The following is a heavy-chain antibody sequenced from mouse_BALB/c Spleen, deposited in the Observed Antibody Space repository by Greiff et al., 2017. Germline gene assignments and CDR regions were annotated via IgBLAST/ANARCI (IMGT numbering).Heavy chain of an antibody. CDR1: GFTFSDYY. CDR3: ARGGYAMDY. J-gene: IGHJ4*01. Sequence: EVKVEESGGGLVKPGGSLKLSCAASGFTFSDYYMYWVRQTPEKRLEWVATISDGGSYTYYPDSVKGRFTISRDNAKNNLYLQMSSLKSEDTAMYYCARGGYAMDYWGQGTSVTVSS. V-gene: IGHV5-4*02. CDR2: ISDGGSYT.